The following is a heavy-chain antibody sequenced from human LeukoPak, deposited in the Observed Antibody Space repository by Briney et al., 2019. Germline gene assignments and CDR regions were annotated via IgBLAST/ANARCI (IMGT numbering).Heavy chain of an antibody. CDR2: IIPILGIA. D-gene: IGHD1-26*01. Sequence: ASVKVSCKASGGTFSSYAISWVRQAPGQGLEWMGRIIPILGIANYAQKFQGRVTITADKSTSTAYMELSSLRSEDTAVYYCARGIFGSGSYYWGQGTLVTVSS. CDR1: GGTFSSYA. J-gene: IGHJ4*02. V-gene: IGHV1-69*04. CDR3: ARGIFGSGSYY.